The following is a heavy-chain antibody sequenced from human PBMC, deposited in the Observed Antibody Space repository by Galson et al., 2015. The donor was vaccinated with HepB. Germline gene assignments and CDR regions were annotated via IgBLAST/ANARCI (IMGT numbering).Heavy chain of an antibody. CDR2: IWYDGSNK. J-gene: IGHJ1*01. CDR1: GFTFSSYG. V-gene: IGHV3-33*01. CDR3: ASGGYCSGGSCYSTEYFQH. Sequence: SLRLSCAASGFTFSSYGMHWVRQAPGKGLEWVAVIWYDGSNKYYADSVKGRFTISRDNSKNTLYLQMNSLRAEDTAVYYCASGGYCSGGSCYSTEYFQHWGQGTLVTVSS. D-gene: IGHD2-15*01.